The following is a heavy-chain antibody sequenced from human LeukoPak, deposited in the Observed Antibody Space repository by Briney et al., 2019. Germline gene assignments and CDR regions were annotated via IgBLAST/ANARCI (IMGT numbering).Heavy chain of an antibody. Sequence: GGSLRLSCAASGFTFSSYGMHWVRQAPGKGLEWVTVISYDGSNKYYADSVKGRFTISRDNSKNTLYLQMNSLRAEDTAVYYCAKADGGLSRYYYYYGMDVWGQGTTVTVSS. J-gene: IGHJ6*02. CDR1: GFTFSSYG. D-gene: IGHD4-23*01. CDR3: AKADGGLSRYYYYYGMDV. CDR2: ISYDGSNK. V-gene: IGHV3-30*18.